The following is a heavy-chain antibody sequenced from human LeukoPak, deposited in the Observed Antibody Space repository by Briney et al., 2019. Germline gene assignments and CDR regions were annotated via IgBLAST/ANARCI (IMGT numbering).Heavy chain of an antibody. D-gene: IGHD4-23*01. CDR3: ARDVSWDGGNSGRYFNY. J-gene: IGHJ4*02. CDR2: IYTTGST. CDR1: GGSMYSYF. Sequence: SETLSLTCTVSGGSMYSYFWSWIRQPAGKGLEWIGRIYTTGSTKYNPSLKSRVIMSVDTSKNQFSLKLSSVTAADTAIYYCARDVSWDGGNSGRYFNYWGQGALVTVSS. V-gene: IGHV4-4*07.